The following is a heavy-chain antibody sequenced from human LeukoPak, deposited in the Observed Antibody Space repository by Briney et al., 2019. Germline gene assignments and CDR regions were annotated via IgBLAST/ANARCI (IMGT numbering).Heavy chain of an antibody. Sequence: GGSLRLSCAASGFTFSSYGMHWVRQAPGKGLEWVAVIWYDGSSKYYAGSVKGRLTISRDNSKNTLYLQMNSLRAEDTAVYYCAREEEGPFDYWGQGTLVTVSS. CDR2: IWYDGSSK. J-gene: IGHJ4*02. CDR1: GFTFSSYG. CDR3: AREEEGPFDY. V-gene: IGHV3-33*08.